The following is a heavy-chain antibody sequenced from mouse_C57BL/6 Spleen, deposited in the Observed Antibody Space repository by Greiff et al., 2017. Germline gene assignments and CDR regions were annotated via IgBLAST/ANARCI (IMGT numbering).Heavy chain of an antibody. Sequence: EVKLVESGGGLVKPGGSLKLSCAASGFTFSDYGMHWVRQAPAKGLEWVAYISSGSSTIYYADTVKGRFTMSRDNAENTLFLQMTSLRSEDTAMYYCAREVGVPYWYFDVWGTGTTVTVSS. CDR2: ISSGSSTI. V-gene: IGHV5-17*01. J-gene: IGHJ1*03. CDR3: AREVGVPYWYFDV. CDR1: GFTFSDYG. D-gene: IGHD1-1*02.